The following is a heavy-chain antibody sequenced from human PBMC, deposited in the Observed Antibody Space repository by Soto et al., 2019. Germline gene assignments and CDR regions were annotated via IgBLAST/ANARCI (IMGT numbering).Heavy chain of an antibody. D-gene: IGHD3-9*01. CDR1: GFTFSSYA. CDR3: ARDGVYDMGGMDV. CDR2: ISGSGGST. Sequence: GGSLRLSCAASGFTFSSYAMSWVRQAPGKGLEWVSAISGSGGSTYYADSVKGRFTISRDNSKNTLYLQMNSLRAEDTAVYYCARDGVYDMGGMDVWGQGTTVTVSS. J-gene: IGHJ6*02. V-gene: IGHV3-23*01.